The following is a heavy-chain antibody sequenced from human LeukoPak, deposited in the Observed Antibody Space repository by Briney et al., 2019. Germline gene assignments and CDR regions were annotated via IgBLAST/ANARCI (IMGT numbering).Heavy chain of an antibody. Sequence: SVKVSCKASGGTFSSYAISWVRQAPGQGLEWMGGIIPIFGTANYAQKFQGRVTMTRDMSTSTVYMELSSLRSEDTAVYYCARDLKVAAAGIGFIWGQGTMVTVSS. CDR3: ARDLKVAAAGIGFI. V-gene: IGHV1-69*05. CDR2: IIPIFGTA. J-gene: IGHJ3*02. D-gene: IGHD6-13*01. CDR1: GGTFSSYA.